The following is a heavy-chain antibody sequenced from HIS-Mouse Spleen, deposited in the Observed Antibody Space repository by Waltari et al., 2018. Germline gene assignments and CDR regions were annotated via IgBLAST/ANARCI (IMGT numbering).Heavy chain of an antibody. D-gene: IGHD6-19*01. CDR1: GGSISSGGYY. CDR2: IYYSGST. CDR3: ARVPRSGWGYYFDY. V-gene: IGHV4-31*03. J-gene: IGHJ4*02. Sequence: QVQLQESGPGLVKPSQTLSLTCTVSGGSISSGGYYWSWLRQHPGKGLDWIGYIYYSGSTYYNPSLKSRVTISVDTSKNQFSLKLSSVTAADTAVYYCARVPRSGWGYYFDYWGQGTLVTVSS.